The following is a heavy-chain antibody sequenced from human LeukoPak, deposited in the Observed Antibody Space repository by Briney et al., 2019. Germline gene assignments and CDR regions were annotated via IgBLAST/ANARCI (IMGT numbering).Heavy chain of an antibody. CDR3: AKGIYYYDSSGYYRSYYFDY. D-gene: IGHD3-22*01. CDR1: GFTFSSYG. Sequence: GGSLRLSCAASGFTFSSYGMHWVRQAPGKGLEWVAVISYDGSNKYYADSVKGRFTISRDNSKNTLYLQMNSLRAEDTAVYYCAKGIYYYDSSGYYRSYYFDYWGQGTLVTVSS. J-gene: IGHJ4*02. V-gene: IGHV3-30*18. CDR2: ISYDGSNK.